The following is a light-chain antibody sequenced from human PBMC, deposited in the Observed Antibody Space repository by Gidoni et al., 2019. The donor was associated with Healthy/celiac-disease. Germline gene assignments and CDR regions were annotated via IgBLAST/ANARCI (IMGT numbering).Light chain of an antibody. CDR2: DAS. Sequence: EIVLTQSPATLSLSPGERATLSCRASQSVSSYLAWYQQKPGQAPRLLIYDASNRATGIPARFSGSVSGTDFTLTISSLEPEDFAVYSCQQRSNWPLTFGGXTKVEIK. V-gene: IGKV3-11*01. CDR3: QQRSNWPLT. CDR1: QSVSSY. J-gene: IGKJ4*01.